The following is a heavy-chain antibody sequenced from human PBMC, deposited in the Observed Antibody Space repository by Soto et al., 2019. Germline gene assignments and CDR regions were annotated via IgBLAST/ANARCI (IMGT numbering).Heavy chain of an antibody. Sequence: QVQLVQSGAEVKKPGSSVKVSCKAPGGTFSSYAISWVRQAPGQGLEWMGGIIPIFGTANYAQKFQGRVTITADESTSTGHMELSSLRSEDTAVYYCARSQGGSSSLDIYYYYYYGMDVWGQGTTVTVSS. D-gene: IGHD2-15*01. V-gene: IGHV1-69*01. CDR2: IIPIFGTA. CDR1: GGTFSSYA. J-gene: IGHJ6*02. CDR3: ARSQGGSSSLDIYYYYYYGMDV.